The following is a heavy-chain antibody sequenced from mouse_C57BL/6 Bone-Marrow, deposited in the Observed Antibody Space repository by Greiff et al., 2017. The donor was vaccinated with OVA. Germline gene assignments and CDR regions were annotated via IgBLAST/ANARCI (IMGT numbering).Heavy chain of an antibody. J-gene: IGHJ4*01. CDR2: IDPENGDP. Sequence: EVQLQQSGAELVRPGASVKLSCTASGFNIKDDYMHWVKQRPEQGLEWIGWIDPENGDPEYASKFQGKATITADTSSNTAYLQLSSLTSEDTAVYYCTTYGYGNYEGDYWGQGTSVTVSS. D-gene: IGHD2-1*01. CDR1: GFNIKDDY. CDR3: TTYGYGNYEGDY. V-gene: IGHV14-4*01.